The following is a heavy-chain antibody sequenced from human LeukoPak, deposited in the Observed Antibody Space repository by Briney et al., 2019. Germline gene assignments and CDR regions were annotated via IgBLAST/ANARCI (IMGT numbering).Heavy chain of an antibody. CDR2: INPNSGGT. J-gene: IGHJ6*02. CDR1: GYTFTGYY. Sequence: ASVKVSCKASGYTFTGYYMHWVRQAPGQGLEWMGWINPNSGGTNYAQKFQGRVTMTRDTSISTAYMELSRLRSDDTAVYYCASMGIAAAGTYYYYYGMDVWGQGTTVTVSS. D-gene: IGHD6-13*01. CDR3: ASMGIAAAGTYYYYYGMDV. V-gene: IGHV1-2*02.